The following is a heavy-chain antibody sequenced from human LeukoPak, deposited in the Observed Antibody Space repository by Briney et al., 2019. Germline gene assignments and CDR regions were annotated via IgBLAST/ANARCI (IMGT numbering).Heavy chain of an antibody. D-gene: IGHD3-3*01. J-gene: IGHJ5*02. CDR2: INPNSGGT. Sequence: GASVKVSCKASGYTFTGYYMHWVRQAPGQGLEWMGWINPNSGGTNYAQKFQGRVTMTRDTSISTAYMELSSLRSEDTAVYYCARGITIFGVVTKGWFDPWGQGTLVTVSS. V-gene: IGHV1-2*02. CDR3: ARGITIFGVVTKGWFDP. CDR1: GYTFTGYY.